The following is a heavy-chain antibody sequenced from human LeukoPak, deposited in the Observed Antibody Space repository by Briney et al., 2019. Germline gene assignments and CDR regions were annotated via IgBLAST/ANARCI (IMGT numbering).Heavy chain of an antibody. J-gene: IGHJ4*02. D-gene: IGHD2/OR15-2a*01. Sequence: PGGSLRLSCAASGFTFSSYWMHWVRQAPGEGLVWVSRINTDGSSTSYADSVKGRFTVSRDNAKNTLYLQMNSLRAEDTAVYYCARDDSMGFAYWGQGTLVTVSS. CDR3: ARDDSMGFAY. V-gene: IGHV3-74*01. CDR1: GFTFSSYW. CDR2: INTDGSST.